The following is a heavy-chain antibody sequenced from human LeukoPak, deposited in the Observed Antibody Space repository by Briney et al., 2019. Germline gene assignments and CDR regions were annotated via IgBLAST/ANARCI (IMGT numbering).Heavy chain of an antibody. Sequence: GRSLRLSCAASGFTFSSYGMHWIRQAPGKGLEWVAVISYDGSNKYYADSVKGRFTISRDNSKNTLYLQMNSLRAEDTAVYYCAKDLAGYSYIRVDGGAFDIWGQGTMVTVSS. J-gene: IGHJ3*02. CDR3: AKDLAGYSYIRVDGGAFDI. CDR1: GFTFSSYG. D-gene: IGHD5-18*01. CDR2: ISYDGSNK. V-gene: IGHV3-30*18.